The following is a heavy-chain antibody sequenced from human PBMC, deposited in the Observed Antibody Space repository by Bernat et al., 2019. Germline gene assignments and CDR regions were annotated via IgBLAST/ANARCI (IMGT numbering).Heavy chain of an antibody. CDR3: AKDTPISDYPLGYFDY. D-gene: IGHD4-17*01. Sequence: EVQLLESGGGLVQPGGSLRLSCAASGFTFSTYAMTWVRQAPGKGLEWLSGVSNSGGKTYYADSVKGRFTISRDNSKSTLHLQMISLRAEDSAVYYCAKDTPISDYPLGYFDYWGQGTLVTVSS. J-gene: IGHJ4*02. CDR1: GFTFSTYA. CDR2: VSNSGGKT. V-gene: IGHV3-23*01.